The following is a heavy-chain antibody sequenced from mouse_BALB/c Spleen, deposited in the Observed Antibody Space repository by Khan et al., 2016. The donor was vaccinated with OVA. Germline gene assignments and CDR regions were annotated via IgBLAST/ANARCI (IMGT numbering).Heavy chain of an antibody. CDR3: ATRYGNPVAF. J-gene: IGHJ3*01. CDR2: LDPPNDDS. V-gene: IGHV14-3*02. CDR1: GFNIKDTY. Sequence: EVQLQQSGAELVKPGASVKLSCSASGFNIKDTYIHWMKQRPEQGLEWIGRLDPPNDDSKYGPKFQAQAILTADTSSNTASLHISTLNPQDPAVSYCATRYGNPVAFWGQGTLGSVSA. D-gene: IGHD2-1*01.